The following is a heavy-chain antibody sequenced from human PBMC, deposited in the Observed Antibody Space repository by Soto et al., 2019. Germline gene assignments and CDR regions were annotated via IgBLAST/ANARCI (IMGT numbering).Heavy chain of an antibody. J-gene: IGHJ4*02. CDR2: IIPIFGAA. Sequence: ASVKVSCKASGGTFSSYAISWVRQAPGQGLEWMGGIIPIFGAANYAQKFQGRVTITADESTSTAYMELSSLRSEDTAVYYCARGLVDTAMAFDYWGQGTLVTVSS. CDR3: ARGLVDTAMAFDY. V-gene: IGHV1-69*13. D-gene: IGHD5-18*01. CDR1: GGTFSSYA.